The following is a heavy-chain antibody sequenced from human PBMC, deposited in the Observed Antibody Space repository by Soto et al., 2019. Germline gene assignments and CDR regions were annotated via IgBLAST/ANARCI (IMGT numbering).Heavy chain of an antibody. J-gene: IGHJ4*02. CDR1: GDSISSIYYY. CDR2: IYYSGST. Sequence: SDTLSLTCTVSGDSISSIYYYWGWIRQPPGKGLEWIGSIYYSGSTSYNPSLKSRVTISVDTSKNQFSLKLSSVTAADTAVYYCARHPGDYDNLTGYKTYYFDYWGQGLLFTVSS. V-gene: IGHV4-39*01. D-gene: IGHD3-9*01. CDR3: ARHPGDYDNLTGYKTYYFDY.